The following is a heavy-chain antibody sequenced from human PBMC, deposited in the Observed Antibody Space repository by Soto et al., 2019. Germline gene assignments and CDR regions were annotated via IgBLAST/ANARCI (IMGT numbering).Heavy chain of an antibody. Sequence: QVQLVQSGAEVKKPGSSVKVSCKASGGSLSNYGISWVRQAPGQGLEWMGAIIPVFGTPNYTQKFQDRVTITADESTTTVYMYVRSLTSEDTAVYYCARGDATKIVVTTYYAMDVWGQGTTVTVSS. D-gene: IGHD3-22*01. CDR2: IIPVFGTP. CDR3: ARGDATKIVVTTYYAMDV. J-gene: IGHJ6*02. V-gene: IGHV1-69*12. CDR1: GGSLSNYG.